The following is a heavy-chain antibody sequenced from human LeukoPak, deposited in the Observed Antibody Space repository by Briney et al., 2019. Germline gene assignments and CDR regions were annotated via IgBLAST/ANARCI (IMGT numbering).Heavy chain of an antibody. CDR2: IYYSGST. Sequence: MPSETLSLTCTVSGGSISSSSYYWGWIRQPPGKGLEWIGSIYYSGSTYYNPSLKSRVTISVDTSKNQFSLKLSSVTAADTAVYYCARGGSGSTTKYYYYYMDVWGKGTTVTVSS. V-gene: IGHV4-39*01. J-gene: IGHJ6*03. CDR3: ARGGSGSTTKYYYYYMDV. CDR1: GGSISSSSYY. D-gene: IGHD5/OR15-5a*01.